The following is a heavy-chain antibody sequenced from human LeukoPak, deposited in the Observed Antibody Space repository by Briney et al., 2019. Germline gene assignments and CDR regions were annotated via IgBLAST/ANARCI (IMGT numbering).Heavy chain of an antibody. CDR2: ISGSGGST. V-gene: IGHV3-23*01. D-gene: IGHD3-22*01. CDR3: ARHSYDNKGYYDY. J-gene: IGHJ4*02. Sequence: GGSLRLSCAASGFTFSSYAMSWVRQAPGKGLEWVSAISGSGGSTYYADSVKGRFTISRDNSKNTLYLQMNSLRAEDTAVYYCARHSYDNKGYYDYWGQGTLVTVSS. CDR1: GFTFSSYA.